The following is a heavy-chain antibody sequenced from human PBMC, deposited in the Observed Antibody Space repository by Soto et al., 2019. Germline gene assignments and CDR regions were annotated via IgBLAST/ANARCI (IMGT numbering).Heavy chain of an antibody. CDR2: IYYSGST. CDR1: GGSISSYY. D-gene: IGHD3-3*01. V-gene: IGHV4-59*08. J-gene: IGHJ4*02. Sequence: SETLSLICTVSGGSISSYYWSWIRQPPGKGLEWIGYIYYSGSTNYNPSLKTRVTISVDTSKNQVSLKVYSVTAADTAVYYCATADGFGVVTPFFEYWGQGILVTVSS. CDR3: ATADGFGVVTPFFEY.